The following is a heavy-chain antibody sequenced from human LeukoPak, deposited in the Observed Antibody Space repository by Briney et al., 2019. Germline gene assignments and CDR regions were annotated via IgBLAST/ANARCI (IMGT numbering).Heavy chain of an antibody. J-gene: IGHJ4*02. V-gene: IGHV4-39*01. Sequence: SETLSLTCTVSGGSISSSNYYWGWIRQPPGKGLEWIGSIYYNGITYYNPSLKSRVTISVDTSNNQFSLKLSSVTAADTAMYYCARLLIYCSSTSCHFDYWGQGTLVTVSS. CDR2: IYYNGIT. CDR3: ARLLIYCSSTSCHFDY. D-gene: IGHD2-2*01. CDR1: GGSISSSNYY.